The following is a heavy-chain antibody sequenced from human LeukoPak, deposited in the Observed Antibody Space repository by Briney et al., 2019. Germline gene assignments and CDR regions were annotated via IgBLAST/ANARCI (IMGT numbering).Heavy chain of an antibody. V-gene: IGHV4-34*01. D-gene: IGHD6-6*01. CDR2: INHSGST. Sequence: SETLSLTCAVYGGSFSGYYWSWIRQPPGKGLEWIGEINHSGSTNYNPSLKSRVTISVDTSKNQFSLKLSSVTAADTAVYYCVSVTGGSSPLYYFDYWGQGTLVTVPS. CDR1: GGSFSGYY. J-gene: IGHJ4*02. CDR3: VSVTGGSSPLYYFDY.